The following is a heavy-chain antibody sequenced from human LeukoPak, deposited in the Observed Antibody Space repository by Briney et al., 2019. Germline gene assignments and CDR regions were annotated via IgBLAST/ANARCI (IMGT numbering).Heavy chain of an antibody. J-gene: IGHJ6*03. V-gene: IGHV3-23*01. D-gene: IGHD5-12*01. CDR3: AKDIVATIYYYYYMDV. CDR1: GFTFSDYE. CDR2: VDYSGGDT. Sequence: GGSLRLSCAGSGFTFSDYEMSWIRQAPGKGLEWVSSVDYSGGDTHYADSVMGRFTISRDNSKNTLYLQMNSLRAEDTAVFYCAKDIVATIYYYYYMDVWGKGTTVTISS.